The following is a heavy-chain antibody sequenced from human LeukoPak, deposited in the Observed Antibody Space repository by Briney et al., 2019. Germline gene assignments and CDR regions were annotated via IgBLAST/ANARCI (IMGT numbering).Heavy chain of an antibody. CDR2: ISSSSSTI. J-gene: IGHJ5*02. Sequence: GGSLRLSCAASGFTFSSYSMNWVRQAPGKGLEWVSYISSSSSTIYYADSVKGRFTISRDNAKNSLHLQMNSLRDEDTAVYYCARTVIRNYNWFDPWGQGTLVTVSS. D-gene: IGHD2-21*01. CDR3: ARTVIRNYNWFDP. CDR1: GFTFSSYS. V-gene: IGHV3-48*02.